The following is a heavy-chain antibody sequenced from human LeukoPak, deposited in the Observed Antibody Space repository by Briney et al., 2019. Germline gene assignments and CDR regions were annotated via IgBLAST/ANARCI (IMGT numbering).Heavy chain of an antibody. Sequence: PSETLSLTCSVSGGSLSSNDYYWTWIRQPPGQGPEWMGTIYYSGRTYYNPSIKSRVSIFVDTSRNQFSLKLSSVTAADTAVYFCARQADTAMVPGYFDPWGQGTLVTVSS. D-gene: IGHD5-18*01. CDR3: ARQADTAMVPGYFDP. CDR2: IYYSGRT. V-gene: IGHV4-39*01. J-gene: IGHJ5*02. CDR1: GGSLSSNDYY.